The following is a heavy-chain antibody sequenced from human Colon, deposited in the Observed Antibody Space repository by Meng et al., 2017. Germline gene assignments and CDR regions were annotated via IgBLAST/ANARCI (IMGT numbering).Heavy chain of an antibody. CDR2: IYCSGST. J-gene: IGHJ6*02. CDR1: GYSISSGYS. Sequence: SETLSLTCTVSGYSISSGYSWGWIRQHPGKGLEWIGSIYCSGSTSYNLSLESRVNISVDTSKNQFSLRLNSVTAADTAVYYCARDYGGRRNYYGMDVWGQGNAVNRSS. D-gene: IGHD3-16*01. CDR3: ARDYGGRRNYYGMDV. V-gene: IGHV4-38-2*02.